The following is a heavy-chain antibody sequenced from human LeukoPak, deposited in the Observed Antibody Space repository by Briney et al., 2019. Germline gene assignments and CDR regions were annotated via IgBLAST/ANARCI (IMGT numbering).Heavy chain of an antibody. CDR2: IYHTGST. V-gene: IGHV4-59*01. J-gene: IGHJ5*01. CDR3: ARDRWLDF. CDR1: GASITSYY. Sequence: SETLSLTCTVSGASITSYYWSWIRQPPGKGLEWIGYIYHTGSTNYNPSLKGRVTMSVDTSKNQFSLRLTSVTAADTAVYYCARDRWLDFWGQGTPVTVSS.